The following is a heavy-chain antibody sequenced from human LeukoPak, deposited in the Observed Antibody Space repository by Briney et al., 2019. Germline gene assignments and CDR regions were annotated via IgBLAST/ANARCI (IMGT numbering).Heavy chain of an antibody. J-gene: IGHJ4*02. CDR1: GGSISSYY. D-gene: IGHD6-19*01. V-gene: IGHV4-59*01. Sequence: SETLSLTCTVSGGSISSYYWSWIRQPPGKGLEWIGYIYYSGSTNYNPSLKSRVTISVDTSKNQFSLKLSSVTAADTAVYYCARGGGIAVADYWGQGTLVTVSS. CDR2: IYYSGST. CDR3: ARGGGIAVADY.